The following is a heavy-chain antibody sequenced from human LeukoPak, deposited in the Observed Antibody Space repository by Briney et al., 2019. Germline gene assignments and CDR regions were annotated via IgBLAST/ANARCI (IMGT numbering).Heavy chain of an antibody. Sequence: PSETLSLTCAVYGGSFSDYFWGWIRQPPGKGLEWIGEINHSGRTYYNPSLKSRVTISVDTSKNQFSLNLSSVTAADTAVYYCARGRLEARGYYYYYMDVWGKGTTVTVSS. CDR1: GGSFSDYF. J-gene: IGHJ6*03. D-gene: IGHD6-6*01. CDR2: INHSGRT. CDR3: ARGRLEARGYYYYYMDV. V-gene: IGHV4-34*01.